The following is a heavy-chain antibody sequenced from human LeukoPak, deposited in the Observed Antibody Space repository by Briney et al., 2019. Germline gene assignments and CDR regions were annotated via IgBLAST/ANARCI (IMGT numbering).Heavy chain of an antibody. V-gene: IGHV4-4*07. D-gene: IGHD4-17*01. CDR2: IWPSGTT. CDR3: ARDPHPDYGDLDAFDI. CDR1: GGSIKGYY. Sequence: SETLSLTCTVSGGSIKGYYWSWVRLPAAKGLEWIGRIWPSGTTTYNPSLKSRVIMSLDTSKNQFFLTLNSMTAADTAVHYCARDPHPDYGDLDAFDIWGQGTMVTVSS. J-gene: IGHJ3*02.